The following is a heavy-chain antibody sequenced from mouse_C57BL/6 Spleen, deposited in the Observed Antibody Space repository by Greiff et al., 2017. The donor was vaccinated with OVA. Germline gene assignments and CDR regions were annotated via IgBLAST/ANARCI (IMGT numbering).Heavy chain of an antibody. V-gene: IGHV5-16*01. Sequence: EVQVVESEGGLVQPGSSMKLSCSASGFTFSDYYMAWVRQVPEKGLEWVANINYDGSSTYYLDSLKSRFIISRDNAKNILYLQMSSLKSEDTATYYCAREGLPGGFAYWGQGTLVTVSA. J-gene: IGHJ3*01. CDR3: AREGLPGGFAY. CDR1: GFTFSDYY. CDR2: INYDGSST. D-gene: IGHD5-5*01.